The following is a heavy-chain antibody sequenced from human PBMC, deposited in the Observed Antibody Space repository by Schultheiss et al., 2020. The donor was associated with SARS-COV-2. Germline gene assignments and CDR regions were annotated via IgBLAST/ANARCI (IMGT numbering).Heavy chain of an antibody. Sequence: ASVKVSCKASGYTFTSYGISWVRQAPGQGLEWMGWISAYNGNTNYGQNLQGRVTMTTDTSTNTAYMELRSLRSDDTAVYYCAKYRGWYARPPLLFDYWGQGILVTVSS. D-gene: IGHD6-19*01. V-gene: IGHV1-18*04. CDR1: GYTFTSYG. CDR3: AKYRGWYARPPLLFDY. CDR2: ISAYNGNT. J-gene: IGHJ4*02.